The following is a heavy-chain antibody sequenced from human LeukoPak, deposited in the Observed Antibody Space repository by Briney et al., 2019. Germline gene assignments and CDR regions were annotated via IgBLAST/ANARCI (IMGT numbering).Heavy chain of an antibody. D-gene: IGHD4-17*01. V-gene: IGHV1-46*01. CDR2: INPSGGST. J-gene: IGHJ4*02. CDR3: ARASHDYGDYSHFDY. Sequence: ASVKVSCKASGYTFTSYYMHWVRQAPGQGLEWMGIINPSGGSTSYAQKFQGRVTMTRDMSTSTVYMELSSLRSEDTAVYYCARASHDYGDYSHFDYWGQGTLVTVSS. CDR1: GYTFTSYY.